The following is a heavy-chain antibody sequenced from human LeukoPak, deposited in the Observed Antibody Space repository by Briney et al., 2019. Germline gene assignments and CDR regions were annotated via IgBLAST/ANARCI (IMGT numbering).Heavy chain of an antibody. D-gene: IGHD6-13*01. J-gene: IGHJ6*02. V-gene: IGHV1-2*02. CDR3: ARDRQQLVRASYYYYGMDV. CDR1: GYTFTSYD. Sequence: GASVKVSCKASGYTFTSYDINWVRQATGQGLEWMGWMNPNSGGTNYAQKFQGRVTMTRDTSISTAYMELSRLRSDDTAVYYCARDRQQLVRASYYYYGMDVWGQGTTVTVSS. CDR2: MNPNSGGT.